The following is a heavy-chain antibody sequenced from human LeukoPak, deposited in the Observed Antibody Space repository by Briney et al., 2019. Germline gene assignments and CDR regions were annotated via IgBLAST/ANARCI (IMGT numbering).Heavy chain of an antibody. Sequence: SETLSLTCSVAGGSISTYYWNWIRQPPGKGLEWIGYIYYSGNTHYNPSLKSRVTISVDTSKNQFSLELSSVTAADTAVYYCASGPYPAAGTDHQFDYWGQGTLVTVSS. CDR1: GGSISTYY. CDR3: ASGPYPAAGTDHQFDY. CDR2: IYYSGNT. J-gene: IGHJ4*02. V-gene: IGHV4-59*01. D-gene: IGHD6-13*01.